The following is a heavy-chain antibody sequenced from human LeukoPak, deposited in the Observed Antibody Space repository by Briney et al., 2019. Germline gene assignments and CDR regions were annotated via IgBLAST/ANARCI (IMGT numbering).Heavy chain of an antibody. V-gene: IGHV3-7*01. D-gene: IGHD6-13*01. J-gene: IGHJ4*02. CDR2: IKQDGSEK. Sequence: PGGSLRLSCAASGFTFSSYWMSWVRQAPGKGLEWVANIKQDGSEKYYVDSVKGRFTISRDNAKNSLYLQMNSLRAEDTAAYYCARSYSVKQQLVPGSWGQGTLVTVSS. CDR1: GFTFSSYW. CDR3: ARSYSVKQQLVPGS.